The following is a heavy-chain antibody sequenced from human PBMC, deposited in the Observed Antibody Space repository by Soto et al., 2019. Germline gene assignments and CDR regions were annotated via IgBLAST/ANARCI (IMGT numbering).Heavy chain of an antibody. D-gene: IGHD3-3*01. Sequence: GGSLRLSCEASGLTFRNYDMHWVRQGTGKGLEWVSGISAAGDPDYADSVEGRFTISRENAQNSFFLQMNSLRAEDTAVYYCAKRTYYDFWSGPYYYGMDVWGQGTTVTVS. CDR2: ISAAGDP. V-gene: IGHV3-13*05. CDR1: GLTFRNYD. CDR3: AKRTYYDFWSGPYYYGMDV. J-gene: IGHJ6*02.